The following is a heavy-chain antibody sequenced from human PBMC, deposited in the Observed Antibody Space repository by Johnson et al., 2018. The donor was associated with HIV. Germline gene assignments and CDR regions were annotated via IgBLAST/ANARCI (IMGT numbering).Heavy chain of an antibody. Sequence: VQLVESGGGVVRPGGSLRLSCAASGFTFDDYGMSWVRQAPGKGLEWVSGINWNGGSTGYADSVKGGFTISRANSKTALYLQMNNLKTEDTAVYYCSRSIAASGRDAVDMWGQGTMVTVSS. V-gene: IGHV3-20*04. J-gene: IGHJ3*02. CDR3: SRSIAASGRDAVDM. CDR1: GFTFDDYG. D-gene: IGHD6-13*01. CDR2: INWNGGST.